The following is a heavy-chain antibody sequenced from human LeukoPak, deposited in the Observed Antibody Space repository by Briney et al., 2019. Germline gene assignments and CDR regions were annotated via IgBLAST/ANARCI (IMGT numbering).Heavy chain of an antibody. V-gene: IGHV4-4*07. CDR1: GGSISSYY. Sequence: PSETLSLTCTVSGGSISSYYWSWIRQPAGKGLEWIGHLYTSGSTRYNPSLKSRVTMSGDTSKNQFSLNLTSMTAADTAMDHCARAGGGTFDPWGQGTLVTVSS. D-gene: IGHD3-16*01. J-gene: IGHJ5*02. CDR2: LYTSGST. CDR3: ARAGGGTFDP.